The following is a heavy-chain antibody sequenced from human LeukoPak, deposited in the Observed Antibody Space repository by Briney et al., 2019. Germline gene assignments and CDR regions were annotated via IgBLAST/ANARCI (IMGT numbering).Heavy chain of an antibody. CDR2: IIPIFGTA. V-gene: IGHV1-69*13. CDR1: GYTFTSYD. Sequence: SVKVSCKASGYTFTSYDINWVRQATGQGLEWMGGIIPIFGTANYAQKFQGRVTITADESTSTAYMELSSLRSEDTAVYYCASHYGDYKDALDDYWGQGTLVTVSS. CDR3: ASHYGDYKDALDDY. D-gene: IGHD4-17*01. J-gene: IGHJ4*02.